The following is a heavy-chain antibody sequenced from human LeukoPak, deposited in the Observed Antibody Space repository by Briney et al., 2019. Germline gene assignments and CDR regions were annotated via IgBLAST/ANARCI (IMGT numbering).Heavy chain of an antibody. CDR3: ARSVHFDY. V-gene: IGHV3-74*01. Sequence: GGSLRLSCAVSGFTLRSYWMQWARQAPGKGLVWVSRIKGDGSRTFYADSVKGRFTISRDNAKNTLYLQMNSLRAEDTAVYYCARSVHFDYWGQGTLVTVSS. CDR1: GFTLRSYW. CDR2: IKGDGSRT. D-gene: IGHD6-6*01. J-gene: IGHJ4*02.